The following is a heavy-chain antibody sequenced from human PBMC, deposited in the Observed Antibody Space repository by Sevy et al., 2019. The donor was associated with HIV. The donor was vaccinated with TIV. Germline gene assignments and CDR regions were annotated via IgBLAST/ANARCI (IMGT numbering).Heavy chain of an antibody. V-gene: IGHV4-4*07. CDR2: IYTSGST. J-gene: IGHJ4*02. D-gene: IGHD1-26*01. CDR3: ARTDSGSYYVPLDY. CDR1: CGSISSYY. Sequence: SETLSLTCTVSCGSISSYYWSWIRQPAGKGLEWIGRIYTSGSTHYNPSLKSRVTKSVDTSKNQFSLKLSSVTAADTAVYYCARTDSGSYYVPLDYWGQGTLVTVSS.